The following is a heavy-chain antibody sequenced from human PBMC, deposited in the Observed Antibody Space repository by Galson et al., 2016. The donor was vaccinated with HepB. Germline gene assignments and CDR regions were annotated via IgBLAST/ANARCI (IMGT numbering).Heavy chain of an antibody. Sequence: SLRLSCAGSGFTFSEYHMTWIRQAPGKGLEWVSYISGSSSYTKYADSVKGRFTISRDNAKKSLYLQVNSLRAEDTAVYYCARVNGFFDWNHYFDYWGQGTLVTVSS. CDR1: GFTFSEYH. CDR3: ARVNGFFDWNHYFDY. CDR2: ISGSSSYT. J-gene: IGHJ4*02. V-gene: IGHV3-11*06. D-gene: IGHD3-9*01.